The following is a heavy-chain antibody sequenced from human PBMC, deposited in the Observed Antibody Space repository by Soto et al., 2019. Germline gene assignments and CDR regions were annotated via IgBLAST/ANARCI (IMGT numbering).Heavy chain of an antibody. V-gene: IGHV4-34*01. Sequence: SETLSLTCAVYGGSFSGYSWTWIRQSPGQGLEWIGQINDGGSANYNPSLKSRVTISVDTSNNEFFLELSSVTAADTAVYYCARGLFSETHYSGGWYFFDYWGQGTLVTVS. D-gene: IGHD1-26*01. CDR2: INDGGSA. CDR1: GGSFSGYS. J-gene: IGHJ4*02. CDR3: ARGLFSETHYSGGWYFFDY.